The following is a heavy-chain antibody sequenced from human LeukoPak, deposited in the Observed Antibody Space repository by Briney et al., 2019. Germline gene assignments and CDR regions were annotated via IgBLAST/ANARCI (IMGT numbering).Heavy chain of an antibody. V-gene: IGHV3-13*01. CDR1: GFTFSSYD. CDR3: AALGLGIEGNDAFDI. D-gene: IGHD7-27*01. J-gene: IGHJ3*02. Sequence: GGSLRLSCAASGFTFSSYDMHWVRQATGKGLEWVSAIGTAGDTYYPGSVKGRFTVSRENAKNSLYLQMNSLRAEDTAVYYCAALGLGIEGNDAFDIWGQGTMVTVSS. CDR2: IGTAGDT.